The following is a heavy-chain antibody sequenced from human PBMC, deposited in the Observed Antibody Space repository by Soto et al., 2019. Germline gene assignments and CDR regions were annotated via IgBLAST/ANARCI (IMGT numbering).Heavy chain of an antibody. D-gene: IGHD6-13*01. CDR1: GYTFTSYG. Sequence: ASVKVSCKASGYTFTSYGISWVRQAPGQGLEWMGWISAYNGNTSYAQKLQGRVTMTTDTSTSTAYMELRSLRSDDTAVYYCARDRYSSSWYGYYYYGMDVWGQGTTVTVSS. CDR3: ARDRYSSSWYGYYYYGMDV. J-gene: IGHJ6*02. CDR2: ISAYNGNT. V-gene: IGHV1-18*01.